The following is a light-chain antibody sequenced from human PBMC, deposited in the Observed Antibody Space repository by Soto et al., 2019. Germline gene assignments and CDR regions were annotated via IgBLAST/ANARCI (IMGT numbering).Light chain of an antibody. CDR2: DAS. CDR1: QSINTW. CDR3: QQYNSYSS. Sequence: DIQMTQSPSTLSASVGDRVTITCRASQSINTWLAWYQQKPGKAPKLLIYDASSLESGLPSRFSGSGSWTEFTLTISSLQPDDFASYYCQQYNSYSSFGQGTKVEIK. V-gene: IGKV1-5*01. J-gene: IGKJ1*01.